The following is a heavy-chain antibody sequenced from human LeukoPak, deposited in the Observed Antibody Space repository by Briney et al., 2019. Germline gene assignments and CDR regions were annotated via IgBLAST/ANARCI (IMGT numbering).Heavy chain of an antibody. CDR3: ARGGCSSTSCPFQH. CDR1: GYTFTSYG. J-gene: IGHJ1*01. CDR2: ISAYNGNT. V-gene: IGHV1-18*01. D-gene: IGHD2-2*01. Sequence: ASVKVSCKASGYTFTSYGISWVRQAPGQGLEWIGWISAYNGNTNYAQKLQGRVTMTTDASTSTAYMELRSLRSDDTAVYYCARGGCSSTSCPFQHWGQGTLVTVSS.